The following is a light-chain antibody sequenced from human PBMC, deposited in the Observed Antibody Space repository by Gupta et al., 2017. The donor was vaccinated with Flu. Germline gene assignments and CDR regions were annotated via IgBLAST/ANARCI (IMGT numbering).Light chain of an antibody. Sequence: EIVMTQSPGTLSVAPGERATLSCRASQSVSTNLAWYQQKPGQAPRLLIYGASTRASGIPARFSGSGSGTEFTLTISSLQSEDFAFYYCQHINTWPETFGQGTKVEIK. CDR3: QHINTWPET. CDR1: QSVSTN. V-gene: IGKV3-15*01. CDR2: GAS. J-gene: IGKJ1*01.